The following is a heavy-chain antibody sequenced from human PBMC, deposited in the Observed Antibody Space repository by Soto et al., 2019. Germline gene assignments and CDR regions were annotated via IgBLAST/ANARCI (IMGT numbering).Heavy chain of an antibody. CDR1: GFTFSSFW. CDR3: TSDRYPRFYHGSGSYPYY. V-gene: IGHV3-7*03. CDR2: IKTDGSET. D-gene: IGHD3-10*01. Sequence: GGSLRLSCAASGFTFSSFWMSWVRQAPGKGLEWVANIKTDGSETHYVDSVKGRFTIPRDNPKTSLFLQMNSLRVEDTAVYFCTSDRYPRFYHGSGSYPYYWGQGALVTVSS. J-gene: IGHJ4*02.